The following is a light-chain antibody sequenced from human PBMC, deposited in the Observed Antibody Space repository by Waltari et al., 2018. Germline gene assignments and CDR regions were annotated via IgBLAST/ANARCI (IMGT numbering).Light chain of an antibody. CDR3: QQYYSTPWT. J-gene: IGKJ1*01. CDR1: VLYTSNNKNY. Sequence: VLYTSNNKNYLSWYQQKPGPPPNLLIYWASTRQSGVPDRFSGSGSGTDFTLTISSLQTEDVAVYYCQQYYSTPWTFGQGTKVEIK. CDR2: WAS. V-gene: IGKV4-1*01.